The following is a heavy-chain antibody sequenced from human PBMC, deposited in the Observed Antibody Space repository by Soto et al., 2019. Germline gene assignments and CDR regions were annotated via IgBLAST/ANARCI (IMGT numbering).Heavy chain of an antibody. D-gene: IGHD5-12*01. V-gene: IGHV3-53*01. J-gene: IGHJ4*02. CDR1: GFTVSSSNY. CDR2: IYTGGTT. CDR3: HGYGY. Sequence: EVQLVESGGGLIQPGGSLRLSCVVSGFTVSSSNYMSWVRQAPGKGLEWGSVIYTGGTTYYADSVQGRFTISRDNSKNTLYLQMNGLSAEDTAVYYCHGYGYWGQGTLVTVSS.